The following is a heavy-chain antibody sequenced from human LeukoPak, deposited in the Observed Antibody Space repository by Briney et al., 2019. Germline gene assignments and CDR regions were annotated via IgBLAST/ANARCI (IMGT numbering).Heavy chain of an antibody. V-gene: IGHV6-1*01. CDR3: ARDLWAVAGNNYYYYGMDV. CDR1: GDSVSSNRAA. Sequence: SQTLSLTCAISGDSVSSNRAAWNWIRQSPSRGLEWLGRTYYRSKWYNDYAVSVKSRITINPDTSKNQFSLELNSVTPEDTAVYYCARDLWAVAGNNYYYYGMDVWGQGTTVTVSS. CDR2: TYYRSKWYN. J-gene: IGHJ6*02. D-gene: IGHD6-19*01.